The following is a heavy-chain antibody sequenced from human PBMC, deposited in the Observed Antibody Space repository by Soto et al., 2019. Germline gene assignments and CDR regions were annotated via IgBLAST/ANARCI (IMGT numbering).Heavy chain of an antibody. V-gene: IGHV4-30-2*01. CDR1: GASVSTGGNS. Sequence: QVQLQESGSGLVEPSQTLSLTCVVSGASVSTGGNSWSWIRQPPGGGLEYLGFVYHSGSTYYSPSLRGRVSISLARSKNQFSLQLTSVTAADTAVYYCAASRRGLVVTARNPTPAFQFWGQGSLVTVS. CDR2: VYHSGST. D-gene: IGHD2-21*02. CDR3: AASRRGLVVTARNPTPAFQF. J-gene: IGHJ1*01.